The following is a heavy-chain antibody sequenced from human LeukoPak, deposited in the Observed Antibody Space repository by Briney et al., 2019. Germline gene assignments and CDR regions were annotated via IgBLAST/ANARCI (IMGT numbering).Heavy chain of an antibody. CDR3: ARGPNYYDSSGYYHTKTLDY. V-gene: IGHV4-61*02. CDR1: GGSISSGSYY. D-gene: IGHD3-22*01. CDR2: IYTSGST. J-gene: IGHJ4*02. Sequence: PSETLSLTCTVSGGSISSGSYYWSWIRQPAGTGLEWIGRIYTSGSTNCNPSLKSRVTISVDTSKNQFSLKLSSVTAADTAVYYCARGPNYYDSSGYYHTKTLDYWGQGTLVTVSS.